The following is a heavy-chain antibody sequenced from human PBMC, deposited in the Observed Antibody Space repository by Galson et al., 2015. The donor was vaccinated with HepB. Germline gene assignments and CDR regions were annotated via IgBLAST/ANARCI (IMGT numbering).Heavy chain of an antibody. V-gene: IGHV1-2*04. J-gene: IGHJ6*02. Sequence: SVKVSCKASGYTFTGYYMHWVRQAPGQGLEWMGWINPNSGGTNYAQKFQGWVTMTRDTSISTAYMELSRLRSDDTAVYYCARDVHDILTGYTGDDYYYYYGMDVWGQGTMVTVSS. D-gene: IGHD3-9*01. CDR1: GYTFTGYY. CDR2: INPNSGGT. CDR3: ARDVHDILTGYTGDDYYYYYGMDV.